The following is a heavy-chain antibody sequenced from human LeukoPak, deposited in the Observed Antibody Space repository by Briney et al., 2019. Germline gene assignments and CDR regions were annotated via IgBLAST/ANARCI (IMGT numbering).Heavy chain of an antibody. CDR2: INPNSGGT. CDR3: ARWTLGAPYYFDY. V-gene: IGHV1-2*06. CDR1: GYTFTGYY. D-gene: IGHD1-26*01. J-gene: IGHJ4*02. Sequence: ASVKVSCKASGYTFTGYYMHWVRQAPGQGLEWMGRINPNSGGTNYAQKFQGRVTITADESTSTAYMELSSLRSEDTAVYYCARWTLGAPYYFDYWGQGTLVTVSS.